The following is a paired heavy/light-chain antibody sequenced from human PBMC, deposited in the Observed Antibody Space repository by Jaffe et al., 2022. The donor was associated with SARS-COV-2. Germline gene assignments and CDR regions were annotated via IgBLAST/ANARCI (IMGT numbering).Heavy chain of an antibody. CDR2: ISGGGSST. CDR1: GFTFSNYA. J-gene: IGHJ4*02. V-gene: IGHV3-23*01. D-gene: IGHD3-16*01. CDR3: ATRVSSYAGSFKY. Sequence: EVQLLESGGGLVQPGGSLRLSCAASGFTFSNYAMGWVRQAPGKGLEWVSIISGGGSSTDYADSVKGRFAISRDNSKNTLYLQMNSLRAEDTAVYYCATRVSSYAGSFKYWGQGTLVTVSA.
Light chain of an antibody. CDR1: QSVGSN. V-gene: IGKV3-15*01. J-gene: IGKJ5*01. CDR2: GAS. CDR3: QQCDNWPVT. Sequence: EIVMTQSPATLSVSPGERATLSCRASQSVGSNLAWYQQKPGQAPSLLIYGASTRATGIPARFSGSGSGTEFTLTISSLQTEDFAVYYCQQCDNWPVTFGQGTRLEIK.